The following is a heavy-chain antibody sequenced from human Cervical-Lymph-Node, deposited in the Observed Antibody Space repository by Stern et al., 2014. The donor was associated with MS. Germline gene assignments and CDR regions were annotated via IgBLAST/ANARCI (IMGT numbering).Heavy chain of an antibody. CDR1: GGSISSGGYY. CDR2: IYSSGST. Sequence: VQLEESGPGLVKPSQTLSLTCTVSGGSISSGGYYWSWIRQHQGKGLEWIGYIYSSGSTYYNPSLKSRVTISVDTSKNQFSLKLSSVTAADTAVYYCARAAMEQIDYWGQGTLVTVSS. D-gene: IGHD5-18*01. CDR3: ARAAMEQIDY. V-gene: IGHV4-31*03. J-gene: IGHJ4*02.